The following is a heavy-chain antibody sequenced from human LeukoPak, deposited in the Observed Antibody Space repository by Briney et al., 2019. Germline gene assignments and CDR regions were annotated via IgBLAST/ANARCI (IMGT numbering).Heavy chain of an antibody. J-gene: IGHJ6*04. CDR3: AELGITMIGGV. V-gene: IGHV3-23*01. Sequence: PGGSLRLSCAASGFTFSTYAMSWVRQAPGKGLEWVSGISGSGDNTNYADSVKGRFTISRDNAKNSLYLQMNSLRAEDTAVYYCAELGITMIGGVWGKGTTVTISS. CDR1: GFTFSTYA. D-gene: IGHD3-10*02. CDR2: ISGSGDNT.